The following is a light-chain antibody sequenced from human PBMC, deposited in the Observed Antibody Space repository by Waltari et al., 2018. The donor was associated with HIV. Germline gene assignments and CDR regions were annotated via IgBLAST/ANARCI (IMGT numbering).Light chain of an antibody. CDR2: WAS. V-gene: IGKV4-1*01. CDR1: QSLLYSSTNKNY. J-gene: IGKJ1*01. Sequence: DIVMTQSPDSLALSLGGRATITCTSSQSLLYSSTNKNYLTWYQQKSGQPPNLLIYWASTRESGVPDRFTGSGSGTHFTLTISSLQAEDVAVYYCQQYYSSPPTFGQGTKVEIK. CDR3: QQYYSSPPT.